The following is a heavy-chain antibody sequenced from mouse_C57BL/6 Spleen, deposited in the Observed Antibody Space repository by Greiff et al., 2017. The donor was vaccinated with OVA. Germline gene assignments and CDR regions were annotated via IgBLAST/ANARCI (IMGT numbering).Heavy chain of an antibody. D-gene: IGHD1-1*01. Sequence: VQLQQSGAELVKPGASVKLSCKASGYTFTSYWMHWVKQRPGQGLEWIGMIHPNSGSTNYNEKFKSKATLTVDKSSSTAYMQLSSLTSEDSAVYFCARSGYYARDAMDYWGQGTSVTVSS. CDR3: ARSGYYARDAMDY. J-gene: IGHJ4*01. V-gene: IGHV1-64*01. CDR1: GYTFTSYW. CDR2: IHPNSGST.